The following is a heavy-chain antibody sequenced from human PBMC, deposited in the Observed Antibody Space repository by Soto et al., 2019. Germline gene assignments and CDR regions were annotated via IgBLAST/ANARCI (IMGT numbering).Heavy chain of an antibody. J-gene: IGHJ4*02. V-gene: IGHV5-51*01. Sequence: GESLKISCKASGYTFTNSWIAWVRQTPGKCLEWMGIIFPSDSDTRYNPSFQGQVTISVDNSISTAYLRWNSLKASDTATYFCARHPSGKLDNTYYYYRFDFWGPGTLVTVSS. CDR1: GYTFTNSW. D-gene: IGHD3-22*01. CDR3: ARHPSGKLDNTYYYYRFDF. CDR2: IFPSDSDT.